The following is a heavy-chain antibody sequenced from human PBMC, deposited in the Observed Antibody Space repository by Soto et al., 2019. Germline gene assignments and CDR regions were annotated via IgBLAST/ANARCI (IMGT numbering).Heavy chain of an antibody. D-gene: IGHD5-18*01. CDR1: GFTFSSYD. CDR3: ARAVYRGYSYGPYHYYGMDV. CDR2: IGTAGDT. Sequence: GGSLRLSCAASGFTFSSYDMHWVRQATGKGLEWVSAIGTAGDTYYPGSVKGRFTISRENAKNSLYLQMNSLRAGDTAVYYCARAVYRGYSYGPYHYYGMDVWGQGTTVTVSS. J-gene: IGHJ6*02. V-gene: IGHV3-13*01.